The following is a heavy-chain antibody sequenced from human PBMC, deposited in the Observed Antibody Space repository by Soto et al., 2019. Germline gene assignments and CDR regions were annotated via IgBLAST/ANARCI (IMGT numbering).Heavy chain of an antibody. CDR2: IYYSGST. CDR1: GGSISSGGYY. V-gene: IGHV4-31*02. D-gene: IGHD6-19*01. Sequence: SETLSLTCTVSGGSISSGGYYWSWIRQHPGKGLEWFGYIYYSGSTYYNPSLKSRVTISVDTSKNQFSLKLSSVTAAATAVYYCARRYIAVAGAHFAYWGKGPLVTVPQ. CDR3: ARRYIAVAGAHFAY. J-gene: IGHJ4*02.